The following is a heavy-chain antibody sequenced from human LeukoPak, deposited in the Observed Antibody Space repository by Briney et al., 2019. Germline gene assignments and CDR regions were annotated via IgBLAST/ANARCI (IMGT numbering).Heavy chain of an antibody. CDR1: GYTFTGYY. J-gene: IGHJ4*02. CDR3: AREGGSYPPYFDY. V-gene: IGHV1-2*02. Sequence: ASVTVSCKASGYTFTGYYMHWVRQAPGQGLEWMGWINPNSGGTNYARKFQGRVTMTRDTSISTAYMELSRLRSDDTAVYYCAREGGSYPPYFDYWGQGTLVTVSS. CDR2: INPNSGGT. D-gene: IGHD1-26*01.